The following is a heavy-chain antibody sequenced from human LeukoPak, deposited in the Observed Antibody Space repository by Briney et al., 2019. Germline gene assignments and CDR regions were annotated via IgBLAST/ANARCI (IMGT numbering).Heavy chain of an antibody. V-gene: IGHV1-46*02. J-gene: IGHJ4*02. CDR1: GYIFNSYY. D-gene: IGHD1-26*01. Sequence: GASVKVSRKASGYIFNSYYMHWVRQAPGQGLEWMGVINPSGGRTAYAQKFQGRVTMTRDMSTSTVYMGLSSLRSEDTAVYYCARDGDLLISLDYWGQGTLVTVSS. CDR3: ARDGDLLISLDY. CDR2: INPSGGRT.